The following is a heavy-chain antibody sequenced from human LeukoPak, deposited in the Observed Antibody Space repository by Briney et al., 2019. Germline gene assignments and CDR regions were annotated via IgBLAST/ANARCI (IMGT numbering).Heavy chain of an antibody. CDR1: GYTFTGCY. J-gene: IGHJ2*01. D-gene: IGHD6-19*01. Sequence: ASVKVSCKASGYTFTGCYMHWVRQAPGQGLEWMGWINPNSGGTNYAQKFQGWVTMTRDTSISTAYMELSRLRSDDTAVYYCAREFGFSSGWYGPRYFDLWGRGTLVTVSS. V-gene: IGHV1-2*04. CDR3: AREFGFSSGWYGPRYFDL. CDR2: INPNSGGT.